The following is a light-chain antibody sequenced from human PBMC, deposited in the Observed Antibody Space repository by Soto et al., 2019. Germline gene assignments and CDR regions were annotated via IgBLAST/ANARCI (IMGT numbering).Light chain of an antibody. Sequence: DIQMTQSPSSLSTSVGDRVTITCRASQNIGRNLNWYQQKPGKAPKLLIYTVSNLQTGVPLRFSGRGSGTEFTLTISALQPEDFATYYCQQCYSIPPTFGGGTKVEIK. J-gene: IGKJ4*01. CDR3: QQCYSIPPT. V-gene: IGKV1-39*01. CDR1: QNIGRN. CDR2: TVS.